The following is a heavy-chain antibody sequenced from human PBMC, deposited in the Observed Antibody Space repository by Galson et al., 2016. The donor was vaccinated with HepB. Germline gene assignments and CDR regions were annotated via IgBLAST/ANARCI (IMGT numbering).Heavy chain of an antibody. CDR3: ARFTPREDAFDI. Sequence: TLSLTCTVSGGSIISSGGYSWSWIRQHPGKGLEWIGYISYGGSTSYNPSLKSRLTISVDTSKNQFSLKLSSVTAADTALYYCARFTPREDAFDIWGQGTMVIVSS. D-gene: IGHD5-24*01. CDR1: GGSIISSGGYS. V-gene: IGHV4-31*03. CDR2: ISYGGST. J-gene: IGHJ3*02.